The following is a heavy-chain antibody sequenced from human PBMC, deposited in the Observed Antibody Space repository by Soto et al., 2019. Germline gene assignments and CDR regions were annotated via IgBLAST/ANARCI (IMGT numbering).Heavy chain of an antibody. V-gene: IGHV3-64D*08. D-gene: IGHD2-15*01. J-gene: IGHJ4*02. CDR3: VKDRFGGTSGYFDS. Sequence: EVQVVEAGGGLVQPGGSLRLSCSASGFTFSSYALHWVRQAPGKGLEYVSGIMSNGGSIFYADSVKGRFTSSRDNSKNILYLPVTGLRADDTAVYSCVKDRFGGTSGYFDSWGQGPLVTVSS. CDR1: GFTFSSYA. CDR2: IMSNGGSI.